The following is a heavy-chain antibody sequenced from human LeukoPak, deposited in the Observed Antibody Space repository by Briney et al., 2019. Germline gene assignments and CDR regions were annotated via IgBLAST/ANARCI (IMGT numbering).Heavy chain of an antibody. Sequence: SETLSLTCAVYGGSFSGYYWSWIRQPPGKGLEWIGEINHSGSTNYNPSLKSRVTISVDTSKNQFSLKLSSVTAADTAVYYCATANDYRAFDIWGQGTMVTVSS. D-gene: IGHD4-11*01. CDR3: ATANDYRAFDI. CDR1: GGSFSGYY. V-gene: IGHV4-34*01. CDR2: INHSGST. J-gene: IGHJ3*02.